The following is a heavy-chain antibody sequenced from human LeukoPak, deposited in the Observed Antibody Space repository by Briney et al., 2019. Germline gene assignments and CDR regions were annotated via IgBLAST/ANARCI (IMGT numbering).Heavy chain of an antibody. CDR1: GASMRDHY. Sequence: SETLSLTCAVSGASMRDHYWTWIRQPPGKGLEWIGSMYYMLNANSYNPSLKSRVSISVDTLDNQFSLKLKSVTAADTAVYYCATSFRSGWGFDSWGQGILVAVSS. CDR2: MYYMLNA. CDR3: ATSFRSGWGFDS. D-gene: IGHD6-19*01. V-gene: IGHV4-59*11. J-gene: IGHJ4*02.